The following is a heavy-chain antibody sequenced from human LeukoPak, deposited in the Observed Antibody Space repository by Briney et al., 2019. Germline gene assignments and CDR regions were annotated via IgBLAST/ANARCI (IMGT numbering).Heavy chain of an antibody. CDR2: INPNSGGT. D-gene: IGHD3-10*01. Sequence: ASVKVSCKASGYTFTGYYMHWVRQAPGQGLEWMGWINPNSGGTSYAQKFQGRVTMTRDTSISTAYMELSRLRSDDTAVYYCARVGGRPGSGSYFGYWGQGTLVTVSS. CDR1: GYTFTGYY. V-gene: IGHV1-2*02. J-gene: IGHJ4*02. CDR3: ARVGGRPGSGSYFGY.